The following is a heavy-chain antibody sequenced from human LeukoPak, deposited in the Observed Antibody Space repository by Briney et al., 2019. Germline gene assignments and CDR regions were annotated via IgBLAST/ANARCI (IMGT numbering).Heavy chain of an antibody. J-gene: IGHJ3*01. D-gene: IGHD5-12*01. V-gene: IGHV3-23*01. CDR2: ITSSGAGT. CDR3: ARDIELST. CDR1: GFTFSSYA. Sequence: PGGSLRLSCAASGFTFSSYAMGWVRQAPGKGLEWVSTITSSGAGTFFAESVRGRFTISRDNSKNTLSLQMNSLRVEDTAIYYCARDIELSTWGLGTLVTVSS.